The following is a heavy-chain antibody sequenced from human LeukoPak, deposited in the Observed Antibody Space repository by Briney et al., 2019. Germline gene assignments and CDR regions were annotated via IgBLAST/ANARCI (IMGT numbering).Heavy chain of an antibody. V-gene: IGHV3-43*02. CDR2: ISGDGGST. CDR1: GFIFDDYA. Sequence: GSLRLSCAASGFIFDDYAMHWVRQAPGKGLEWVSLISGDGGSTYYADSVKGRFTISRDNSKNSLYLQMNSLRTEDTALYYCAKDIRGSSWPYYYYYGMDVWGQGTTVTVSS. CDR3: AKDIRGSSWPYYYYYGMDV. D-gene: IGHD6-13*01. J-gene: IGHJ6*02.